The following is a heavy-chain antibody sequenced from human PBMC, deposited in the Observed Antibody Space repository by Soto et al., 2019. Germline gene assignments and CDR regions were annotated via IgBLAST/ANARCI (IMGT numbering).Heavy chain of an antibody. D-gene: IGHD4-17*01. Sequence: RWGSLRLSCAASGFTFISYGIRFFRHAPFKWLEWVAVISYDGSNKYYADSVKGRFTISRDNSKNTLYLQMNSLRAEDTAVYYCAKDGVTTVTHNNYYYGMDVWGQGTTVTVSS. CDR3: AKDGVTTVTHNNYYYGMDV. CDR1: GFTFISYG. V-gene: IGHV3-30*18. CDR2: ISYDGSNK. J-gene: IGHJ6*02.